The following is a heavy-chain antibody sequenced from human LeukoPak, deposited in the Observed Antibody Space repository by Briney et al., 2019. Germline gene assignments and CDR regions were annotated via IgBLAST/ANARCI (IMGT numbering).Heavy chain of an antibody. D-gene: IGHD2-21*02. CDR2: INPSGGST. CDR3: ARDLGPYCGGDCYAV. J-gene: IGHJ4*02. Sequence: ASVKVSCKASGYTLTSYYMHWVRQAPGQGLEWMGIINPSGGSTSYAQKFQGRVTMTRDTSTSTVYMELSSLRSEDTAVYYCARDLGPYCGGDCYAVWGQGTLVTVSS. V-gene: IGHV1-46*01. CDR1: GYTLTSYY.